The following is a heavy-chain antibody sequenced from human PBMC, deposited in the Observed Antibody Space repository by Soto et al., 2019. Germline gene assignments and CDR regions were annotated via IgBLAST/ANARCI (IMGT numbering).Heavy chain of an antibody. CDR1: GGSISSSSYY. CDR3: ARHYWYYDSSGYYYQEYYYYGMDV. J-gene: IGHJ6*02. D-gene: IGHD3-22*01. V-gene: IGHV4-39*01. CDR2: IYYSGST. Sequence: PSETLSLTCTVSGGSISSSSYYWGWIRQPPGKGLEWIGSIYYSGSTYYNPSLKSRVTISVDTSKNQFSLKLSSVTAADTAAYYCARHYWYYDSSGYYYQEYYYYGMDVWGQGTTVT.